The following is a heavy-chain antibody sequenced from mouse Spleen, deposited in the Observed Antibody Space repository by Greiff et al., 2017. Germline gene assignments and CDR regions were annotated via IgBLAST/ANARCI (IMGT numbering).Heavy chain of an antibody. Sequence: EVQLVESGGGLVKPGGSLKLSCAASGFTFSSYTMSWVRQTPEKRLEWVATISGGGGNTYYPDSVKGRFTISRDNAKNTLYLQMSSLRSEDTALYYCARRDYDYYFDYWGQGTTLTVSS. CDR2: ISGGGGNT. CDR3: ARRDYDYYFDY. D-gene: IGHD2-4*01. CDR1: GFTFSSYT. J-gene: IGHJ2*01. V-gene: IGHV5-9*01.